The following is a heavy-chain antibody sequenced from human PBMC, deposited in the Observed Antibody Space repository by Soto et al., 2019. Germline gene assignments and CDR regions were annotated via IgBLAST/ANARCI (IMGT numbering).Heavy chain of an antibody. CDR2: ISLYSGNT. CDR3: ARSMKVVVVPAAKRNWFDP. Sequence: ASVKVSCKTSGYTFSNYGITWVRQAPGQPLEWLGWISLYSGNTGYAQKFQGRVTMTRNTSISTAYMELSSLRSEDTAVYYCARSMKVVVVPAAKRNWFDPWGQGTLVTVSS. J-gene: IGHJ5*02. V-gene: IGHV1-8*02. CDR1: GYTFSNYG. D-gene: IGHD2-2*01.